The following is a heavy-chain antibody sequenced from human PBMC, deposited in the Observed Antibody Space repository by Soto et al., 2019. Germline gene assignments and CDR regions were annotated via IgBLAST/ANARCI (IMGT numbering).Heavy chain of an antibody. V-gene: IGHV1-69*13. CDR3: ARDRAGGSYGWFDP. Sequence: SVKVSCKASGGTFSSYAISWVRQAPGQGLEWMGGIIPIFGTANYAQKFQGRVTITADESTSTAYMELSSLRSEDTAVYYCARDRAGGSYGWFDPWGQGTLVTVSS. D-gene: IGHD1-26*01. CDR1: GGTFSSYA. CDR2: IIPIFGTA. J-gene: IGHJ5*02.